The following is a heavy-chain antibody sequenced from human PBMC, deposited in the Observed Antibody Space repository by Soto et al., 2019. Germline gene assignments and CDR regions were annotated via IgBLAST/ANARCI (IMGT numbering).Heavy chain of an antibody. CDR1: GFSLSTSGVG. Sequence: PTLVNPTQTLTLTCTFSGFSLSTSGVGVGWIRQPPGKALEWLALIYWNDDKRYSPSLKSRLTITKDTSKDQVVLTMTNMDPVDTATYYCAHSPTHYYDSSGYYPDYWGQGTLVTVSS. CDR2: IYWNDDK. J-gene: IGHJ4*02. V-gene: IGHV2-5*01. D-gene: IGHD3-22*01. CDR3: AHSPTHYYDSSGYYPDY.